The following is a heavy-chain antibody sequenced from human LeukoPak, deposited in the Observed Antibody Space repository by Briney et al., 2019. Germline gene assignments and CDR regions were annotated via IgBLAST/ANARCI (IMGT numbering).Heavy chain of an antibody. CDR2: IYYTSIT. CDR1: GGSLSNHY. J-gene: IGHJ4*02. V-gene: IGHV4-59*11. CDR3: ARGLMNYYFDP. Sequence: PSETLSLTCTVSGGSLSNHYWTWIRQPPGKELEWIGYIYYTSITSYSPSVRSRVTISVDTSKNQFSLQLTSLTAADTAVYYCARGLMNYYFDPWGQGTLVTVSS.